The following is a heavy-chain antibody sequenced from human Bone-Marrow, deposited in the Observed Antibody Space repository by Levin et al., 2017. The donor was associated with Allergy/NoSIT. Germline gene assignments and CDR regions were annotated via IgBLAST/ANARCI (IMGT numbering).Heavy chain of an antibody. CDR2: IYWDDLK. CDR1: GFSLNPTGVA. D-gene: IGHD3-16*02. Sequence: SGPTLEKPTQTLTLTCTFSGFSLNPTGVAVGWIRPPPGGALEWLALIYWDDLKRYNPSLKNRLTITKGTSKNQVVLSMTNMDPVDTATYYCAHRHYYDFIWGSYRQSNWFDPWGQGTLVAVSS. CDR3: AHRHYYDFIWGSYRQSNWFDP. J-gene: IGHJ5*02. V-gene: IGHV2-5*02.